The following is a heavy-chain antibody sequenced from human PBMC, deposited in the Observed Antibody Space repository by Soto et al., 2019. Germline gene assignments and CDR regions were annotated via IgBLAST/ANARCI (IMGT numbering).Heavy chain of an antibody. D-gene: IGHD3-10*01. J-gene: IGHJ6*02. CDR1: GFTFSSYA. CDR3: AKGRVWFGAGMAV. V-gene: IGHV3-23*01. Sequence: PGGSLRLSCAASGFTFSSYAMSCVRQAPGKGLEWVSAISGSGGSTYYADSVKGRFTISRDNSKNTLYLQMNSLRAEDTAVYYCAKGRVWFGAGMAVWGQGTTVTVSS. CDR2: ISGSGGST.